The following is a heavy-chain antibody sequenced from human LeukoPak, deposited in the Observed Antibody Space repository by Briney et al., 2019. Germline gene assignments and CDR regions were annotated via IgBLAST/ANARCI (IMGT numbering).Heavy chain of an antibody. J-gene: IGHJ4*02. CDR2: IYYTGST. V-gene: IGHV4-39*01. Sequence: PSETLSLTCTVSGGSISSSSYYWGWIRPPPGKGLEWIGSIYYTGSTYYNPSLKSRVTISEDTSKNQSSLRLTSVTAADTAVYYCARRGDYGRSFDYWGQGTLVTVSS. D-gene: IGHD4-17*01. CDR3: ARRGDYGRSFDY. CDR1: GGSISSSSYY.